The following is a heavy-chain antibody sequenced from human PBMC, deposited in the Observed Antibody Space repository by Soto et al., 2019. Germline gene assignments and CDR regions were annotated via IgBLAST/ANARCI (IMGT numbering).Heavy chain of an antibody. J-gene: IGHJ6*02. V-gene: IGHV1-2*02. CDR1: GYTFTGYC. CDR2: INPNSGGT. Sequence: GPSVKVSCKASGYTFTGYCMHWVRQAPGQGLEWMGWINPNSGGTNYAQKFQGRVTMTRDTSISTAYMELSRLRSDDTAVYYCASIVATISDYGMDVWGQGTTVTVSS. CDR3: ASIVATISDYGMDV. D-gene: IGHD5-12*01.